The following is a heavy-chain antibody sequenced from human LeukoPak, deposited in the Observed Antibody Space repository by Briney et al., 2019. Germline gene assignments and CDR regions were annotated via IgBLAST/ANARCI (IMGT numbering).Heavy chain of an antibody. CDR2: ITPSSGGT. D-gene: IGHD3-10*01. Sequence: GASVRVSCKTSGYTFTAYDIHWVRQAPGQELEWMGWITPSSGGTNYAQQLQGRITMTRDTSISTAYMELNNLISDDTAVYYCARGMGAGTYRRFDFWGQGTLVTVSS. CDR1: GYTFTAYD. J-gene: IGHJ4*02. V-gene: IGHV1-2*02. CDR3: ARGMGAGTYRRFDF.